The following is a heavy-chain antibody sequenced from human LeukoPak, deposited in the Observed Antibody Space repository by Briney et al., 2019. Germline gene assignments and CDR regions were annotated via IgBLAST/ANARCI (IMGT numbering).Heavy chain of an antibody. J-gene: IGHJ4*02. V-gene: IGHV3-23*01. CDR1: GFTFSSYA. Sequence: GGSLRLSCAASGFTFSSYAMSWVRPAPGKGLEWVSAISGSGGSTYYADSVKGRFTISRDNSKNTLYLQMNSLRAEDTAVYYCAKDRAPIAARPDGGFDYWGQGTLVTVSS. D-gene: IGHD6-6*01. CDR2: ISGSGGST. CDR3: AKDRAPIAARPDGGFDY.